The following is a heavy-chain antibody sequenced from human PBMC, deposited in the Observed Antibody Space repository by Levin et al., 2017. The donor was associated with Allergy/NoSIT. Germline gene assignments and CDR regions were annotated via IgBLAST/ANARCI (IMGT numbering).Heavy chain of an antibody. D-gene: IGHD3-22*01. J-gene: IGHJ3*02. CDR3: AKGDYYDSSGYHDAFDI. CDR1: GFTFDDYA. CDR2: ISWNSGSI. Sequence: SLKISCAASGFTFDDYAMHWVRQAPGKGLEWVSGISWNSGSIGYADSVKGRFSISRDNAKNSLYLQMNSLRAEDTALYYCAKGDYYDSSGYHDAFDIWGQGTMVTVSS. V-gene: IGHV3-9*01.